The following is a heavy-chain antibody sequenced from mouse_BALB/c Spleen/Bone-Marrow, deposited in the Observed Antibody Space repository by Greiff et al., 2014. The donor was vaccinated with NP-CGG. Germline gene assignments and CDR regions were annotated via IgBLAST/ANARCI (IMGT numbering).Heavy chain of an antibody. J-gene: IGHJ2*01. CDR3: AKNQEAFDY. V-gene: IGHV5-6-3*01. CDR1: GFTFSNYG. CDR2: INSNGGIT. D-gene: IGHD3-2*02. Sequence: EVKLVESGGGLVQPGGSLKLSCAASGFTFSNYGMSWVRQTPDKRLELVATINSNGGITYYPDSVKGRSTISRDNAKNTLYLQMSSLKSEDTAMYYCAKNQEAFDYWGQGTTLTVSS.